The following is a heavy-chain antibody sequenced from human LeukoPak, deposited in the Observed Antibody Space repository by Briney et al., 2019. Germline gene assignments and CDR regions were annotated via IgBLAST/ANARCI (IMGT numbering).Heavy chain of an antibody. CDR2: IRYDGSNK. D-gene: IGHD1-1*01. CDR1: GFTFSSYG. V-gene: IGHV3-30*02. Sequence: GGSLRLSCAASGFTFSSYGMHWVRQAPGKGLEWVAFIRYDGSNKYYAYSVKGRFTISRDNSKNTLYLQMNSLRAEDTGVYYCARERRTTSAFDIWSQGTMVTVSS. J-gene: IGHJ3*02. CDR3: ARERRTTSAFDI.